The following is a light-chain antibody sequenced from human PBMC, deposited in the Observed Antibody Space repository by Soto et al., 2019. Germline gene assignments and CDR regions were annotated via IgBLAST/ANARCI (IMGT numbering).Light chain of an antibody. CDR2: EVN. CDR3: SSYAGSNNIGV. J-gene: IGLJ1*01. V-gene: IGLV2-8*01. CDR1: SSDVGGYKY. Sequence: QSALTQPPSASGSPGQSVTISCTGTSSDVGGYKYVSWYQQHPGKAPKLMIFEVNKRPSGVPDRFSGSKSGNTASLTVSGLQAEDEADYYSSSYAGSNNIGVFGTGTKLTVL.